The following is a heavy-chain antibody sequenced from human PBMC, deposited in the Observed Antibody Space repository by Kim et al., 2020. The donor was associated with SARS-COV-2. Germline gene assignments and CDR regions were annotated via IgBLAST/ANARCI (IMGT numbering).Heavy chain of an antibody. D-gene: IGHD6-6*01. CDR3: ARDGPLSSSFSHYYYYYGLDV. J-gene: IGHJ6*02. Sequence: SETLSLTCTVSGGSVSSGSYYWSWIRQPPGKGLEWIGNIYYSGSTNYNPSLKSRVTISVDTSKTQFSLKLSSVTAADTAVYYCARDGPLSSSFSHYYYYYGLDVWGQGIPVTVSS. CDR1: GGSVSSGSYY. V-gene: IGHV4-61*01. CDR2: IYYSGST.